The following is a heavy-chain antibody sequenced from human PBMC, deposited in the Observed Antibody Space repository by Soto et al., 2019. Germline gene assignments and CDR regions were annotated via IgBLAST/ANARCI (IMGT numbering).Heavy chain of an antibody. J-gene: IGHJ3*01. D-gene: IGHD3-3*01. V-gene: IGHV3-9*01. CDR1: GFSFVDYA. Sequence: DVQLAESGGGLVQPGRSLRLSCEASGFSFVDYAMHWVRQVPGQGLEWVSGISWDGGYTGYVDSVKGRFTISRDNAKKALYLQMNRLRVEDTALYYCVKDEGVCNTISCKDAFDYWGQGTKVTVS. CDR2: ISWDGGYT. CDR3: VKDEGVCNTISCKDAFDY.